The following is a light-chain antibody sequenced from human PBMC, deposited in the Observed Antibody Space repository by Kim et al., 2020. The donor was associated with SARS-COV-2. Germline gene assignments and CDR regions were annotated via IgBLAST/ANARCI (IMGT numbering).Light chain of an antibody. Sequence: SSVRLTCTLSSGHSTYIIAWHQQQPGKAPRYLMRVEGSGRYNKGGGVPDRFSGSSSGADRSLTISNLHSEDEADYYCETWDSNTRVFGGGTQLTVL. V-gene: IGLV4-60*03. CDR2: VEGSGRY. CDR3: ETWDSNTRV. J-gene: IGLJ3*02. CDR1: SGHSTYI.